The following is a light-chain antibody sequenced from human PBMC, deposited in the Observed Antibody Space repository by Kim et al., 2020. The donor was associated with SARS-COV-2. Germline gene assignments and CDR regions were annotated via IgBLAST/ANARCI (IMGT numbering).Light chain of an antibody. V-gene: IGLV1-47*02. Sequence: GQRVAISCSGSSSNIRNNYVYWYQQLSGTAPKVLIYRNNQRPSGVPDRFSGSKSGTSASLAINGLRSEDEADYYCATWDESLSGPVFGGGTQLTVL. CDR3: ATWDESLSGPV. J-gene: IGLJ3*02. CDR1: SSNIRNNY. CDR2: RNN.